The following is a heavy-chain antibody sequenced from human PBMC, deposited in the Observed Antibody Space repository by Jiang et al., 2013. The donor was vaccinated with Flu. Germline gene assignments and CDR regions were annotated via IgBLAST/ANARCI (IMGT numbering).Heavy chain of an antibody. CDR3: ARDRVDGYNPYYYYYMDV. CDR2: IYYSGST. V-gene: IGHV4-59*01. J-gene: IGHJ6*03. Sequence: EWIGYIYYSGSTNYNPSLKSRVTISVDTSKNQFSLKLSSVTAADTAVYYCARDRVDGYNPYYYYYMDVWGKGTTVTVSS. D-gene: IGHD5-24*01.